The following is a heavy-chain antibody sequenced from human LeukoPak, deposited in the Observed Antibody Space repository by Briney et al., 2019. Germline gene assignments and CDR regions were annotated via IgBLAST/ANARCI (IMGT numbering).Heavy chain of an antibody. D-gene: IGHD3-16*01. V-gene: IGHV5-51*01. CDR2: IYAGDSST. J-gene: IGHJ4*02. Sequence: GESLKISCKGSGFTFTTYSFAWVRQMPGKGLEWMGVIYAGDSSTRYSPSFQGQVTISVGKSISTVYLQWSSLKASDSAIYYCARHSCYDSWGQGTLVTVSS. CDR1: GFTFTTYS. CDR3: ARHSCYDS.